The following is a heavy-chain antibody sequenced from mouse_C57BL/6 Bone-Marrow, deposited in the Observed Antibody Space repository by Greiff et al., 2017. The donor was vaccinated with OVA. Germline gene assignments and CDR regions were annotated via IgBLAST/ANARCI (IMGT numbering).Heavy chain of an antibody. V-gene: IGHV5-9-1*02. D-gene: IGHD2-1*01. CDR2: ISSGGDYI. J-gene: IGHJ4*01. CDR3: TKYGNFYAMDY. CDR1: GFTFSSYA. Sequence: EVQLVESGAGLVKPGGSLKLSCAASGFTFSSYAMSWVRQTPEKRLEWVAYISSGGDYIYYADTVKGRFTISRDNARNTLYLQMSSLKSEDTAMYYCTKYGNFYAMDYWGQGTSVTVSS.